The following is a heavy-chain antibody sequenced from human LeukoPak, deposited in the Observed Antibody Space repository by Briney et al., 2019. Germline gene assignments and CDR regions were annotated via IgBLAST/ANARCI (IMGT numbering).Heavy chain of an antibody. D-gene: IGHD2-15*01. Sequence: GGSLRLSCAASGFTFSNAWMSWVRQAPGKGLEWVAVIWYDGSNKYYADSVKGRFTISRDNSKNTLYLQMNSLRAEDTAVYYCARATGGYCSGGSCYSGYFQHWGQGTLVTVSS. CDR3: ARATGGYCSGGSCYSGYFQH. CDR1: GFTFSNAW. CDR2: IWYDGSNK. J-gene: IGHJ1*01. V-gene: IGHV3-33*08.